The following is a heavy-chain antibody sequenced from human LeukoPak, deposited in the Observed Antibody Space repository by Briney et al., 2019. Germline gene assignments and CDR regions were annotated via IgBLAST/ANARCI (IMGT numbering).Heavy chain of an antibody. V-gene: IGHV4-59*08. CDR3: ARHGSYYGSGSYFWYFDY. CDR2: IYYSGST. Sequence: PSETLSLTCTVSGGSISSYYWSWIRQPPGKGLEWIGYIYYSGSTNYNPSLKSRVTISVDTSKNQFSLKLSSVTAADTAVYYCARHGSYYGSGSYFWYFDYWGQGTLVTVSS. CDR1: GGSISSYY. D-gene: IGHD3-10*01. J-gene: IGHJ4*02.